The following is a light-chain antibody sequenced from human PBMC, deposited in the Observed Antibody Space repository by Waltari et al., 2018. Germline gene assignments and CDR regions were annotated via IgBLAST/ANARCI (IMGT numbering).Light chain of an antibody. CDR2: VGS. J-gene: IGKJ2*01. V-gene: IGKV2-28*01. CDR3: MQALQPPYT. Sequence: DMVMTQSPLSLTVATGEPASICCRSSRSLLYSNGYNYLDWYLQKPGHSPQLLIFVGSNPASGVPDRLRGSGSGTDFTLKISRVEAEAVGVYYCMQALQPPYTFGQWTKLAIK. CDR1: RSLLYSNGYNY.